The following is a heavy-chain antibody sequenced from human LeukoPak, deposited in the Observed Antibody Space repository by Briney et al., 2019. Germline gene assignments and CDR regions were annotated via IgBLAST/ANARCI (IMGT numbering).Heavy chain of an antibody. CDR3: ARDVREDCSSTSCYHRYYFDY. Sequence: SETLSLTCAVYGGSFSGYYWSWIRQPPGKGLEWIGEINHSGSTNYNPSLKSRVTISVDTSKNQFSLKLSSVTAADTAVYHCARDVREDCSSTSCYHRYYFDYWGQGTLVTVSS. D-gene: IGHD2-2*01. V-gene: IGHV4-34*01. CDR2: INHSGST. J-gene: IGHJ4*02. CDR1: GGSFSGYY.